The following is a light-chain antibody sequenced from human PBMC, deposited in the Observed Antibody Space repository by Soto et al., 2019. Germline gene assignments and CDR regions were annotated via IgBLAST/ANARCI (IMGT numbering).Light chain of an antibody. CDR2: EVT. CDR1: SSDVGGYNY. Sequence: QSALTQSASVSGSPGQSITISCTGTSSDVGGYNYVSWYQQHPGKAPQLIIYEVTNRPSGVSNRFSASKSGNTASLAFSGLQAEDEADYYCSSYTSSGTYVFGTGTKVTVL. J-gene: IGLJ1*01. V-gene: IGLV2-14*01. CDR3: SSYTSSGTYV.